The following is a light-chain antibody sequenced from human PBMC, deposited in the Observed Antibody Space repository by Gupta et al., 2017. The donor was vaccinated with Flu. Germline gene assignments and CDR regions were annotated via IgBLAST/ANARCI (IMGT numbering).Light chain of an antibody. Sequence: DAVMTQSPLSLPVTLGQPASISCRSSESLVYSDGDSYVSWFHQRPGQSPRRLIYKASNRDSGVPDRIRGSGSGTDFTLTISRLEAEDVGVYYCSHSTRWPWTFGQGTKVEI. V-gene: IGKV2-30*01. CDR1: ESLVYSDGDSY. CDR3: SHSTRWPWT. J-gene: IGKJ1*01. CDR2: KAS.